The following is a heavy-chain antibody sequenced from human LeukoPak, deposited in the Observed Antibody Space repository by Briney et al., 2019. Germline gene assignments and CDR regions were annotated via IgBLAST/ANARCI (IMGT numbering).Heavy chain of an antibody. V-gene: IGHV4-59*08. D-gene: IGHD2-2*01. CDR3: ASHSSLGGPLAHFDS. CDR1: GGSITSYY. CDR2: IYYSADA. Sequence: SETLSLTCSVSGGSITSYYWSWIRQPPGKGLEWIGFIYYSADANYNPSLKSRVSISVDTSKNLLSLKLNSVTAADTAVYYCASHSSLGGPLAHFDSWGQGRLVAVSS. J-gene: IGHJ4*02.